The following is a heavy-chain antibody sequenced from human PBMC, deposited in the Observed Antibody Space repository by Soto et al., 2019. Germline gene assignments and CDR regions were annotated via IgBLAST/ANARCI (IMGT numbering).Heavy chain of an antibody. D-gene: IGHD3-16*01. CDR2: IIPIFGTA. J-gene: IGHJ5*02. V-gene: IGHV1-69*13. CDR3: ARAGGSHRPHNWFDP. CDR1: GGNFRSDS. Sequence: SSVKVSFKASGGNFRSDSIRWVRQAAGQGLEWMGGIIPIFGTANYAQKFQGRVTITADESTSTAYMELSSLRSEDTAVYYCARAGGSHRPHNWFDPWGQGTLVTVSS.